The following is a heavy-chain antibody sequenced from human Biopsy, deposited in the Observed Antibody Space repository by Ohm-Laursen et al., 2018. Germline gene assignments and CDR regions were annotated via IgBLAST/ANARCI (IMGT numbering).Heavy chain of an antibody. CDR1: GYTFSNCG. CDR2: ISPISDTA. J-gene: IGHJ5*01. V-gene: IGHV1-69*04. Sequence: SSVKVSCKTSGYTFSNCGITWVRQVPGQGLEWMGRISPISDTAHYAQKFQGRVTISADKSTGTAFMELSSLRSEDTAVYYCARTFGESFYGLSCDPWGQGSLVTVSS. D-gene: IGHD2/OR15-2a*01. CDR3: ARTFGESFYGLSCDP.